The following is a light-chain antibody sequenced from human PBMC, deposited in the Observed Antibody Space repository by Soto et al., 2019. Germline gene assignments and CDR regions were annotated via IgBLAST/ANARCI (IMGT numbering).Light chain of an antibody. J-gene: IGKJ3*01. V-gene: IGKV1-39*01. Sequence: DIQMTQSPASLSASVGDRVTITCRASQTIIRYLNWYQQKPGRAPNLLIYAASSLQSGVPSRFSGSGPGTELTLTISSLQPEHFATYYCQQSYTTLFTFGPGTKVEIK. CDR2: AAS. CDR1: QTIIRY. CDR3: QQSYTTLFT.